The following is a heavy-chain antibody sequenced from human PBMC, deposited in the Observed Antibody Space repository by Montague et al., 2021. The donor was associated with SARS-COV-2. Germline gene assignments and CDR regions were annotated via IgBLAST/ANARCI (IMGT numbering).Heavy chain of an antibody. V-gene: IGHV4-34*01. D-gene: IGHD3-16*01. CDR1: GGSLSGYY. CDR2: INHSGST. J-gene: IGHJ5*02. Sequence: SETLSLTCAVYGGSLSGYYWTWIRQPPGKGLEWIGEINHSGSTXXXPSXXXRLTISVDTSKNQFSLNLRSVTAADTAVYYCARGQPPSIRFGETISNGFDPWGQGTTVTVSS. CDR3: ARGQPPSIRFGETISNGFDP.